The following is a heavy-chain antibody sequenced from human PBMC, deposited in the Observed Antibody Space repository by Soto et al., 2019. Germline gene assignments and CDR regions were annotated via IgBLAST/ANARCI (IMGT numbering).Heavy chain of an antibody. Sequence: PSETLSLTCAVSSGSISSSNWWSWVRQPPGKGLEWIGEIYHSGSTDYNPSLKSRVTISVDKSKNQFSLKLSSVTAADTAVYYCARRELDTRRYGYSYGYLRSAFDYWGQGTLVTVSS. J-gene: IGHJ4*02. V-gene: IGHV4-4*02. CDR3: ARRELDTRRYGYSYGYLRSAFDY. CDR2: IYHSGST. CDR1: SGSISSSNW. D-gene: IGHD5-18*01.